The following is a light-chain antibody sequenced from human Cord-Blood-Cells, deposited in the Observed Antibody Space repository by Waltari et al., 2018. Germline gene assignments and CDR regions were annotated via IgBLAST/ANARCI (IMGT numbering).Light chain of an antibody. CDR1: QGISSY. Sequence: AIRMTQSPSSFSASTGDRVTITCRASQGISSYLAWYQQKPGKAPKLLIYAASTLQSGVPSRFSGSGAGTDFTLTSSCLQSEDFATYYWQQYYSYPPFTVGQGTKLEIK. J-gene: IGKJ2*01. V-gene: IGKV1-8*01. CDR2: AAS. CDR3: QQYYSYPPFT.